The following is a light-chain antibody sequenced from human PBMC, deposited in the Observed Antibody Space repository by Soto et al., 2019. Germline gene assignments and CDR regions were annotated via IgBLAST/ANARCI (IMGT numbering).Light chain of an antibody. CDR3: TSYTTSRV. CDR2: EVS. V-gene: IGLV2-14*01. CDR1: SSDVGGYNY. J-gene: IGLJ3*02. Sequence: QSALTQPASVSGSPGQSITISCTGTSSDVGGYNYVSWYQQHPGKAPQLIIFEVSHRPSGVSNRFSGSKSGNTASLTISGLQAEDEADYYCTSYTTSRVFGGGTQLTVL.